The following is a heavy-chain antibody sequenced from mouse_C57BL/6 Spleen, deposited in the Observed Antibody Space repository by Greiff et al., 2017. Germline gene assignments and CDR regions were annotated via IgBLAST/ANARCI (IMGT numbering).Heavy chain of an antibody. J-gene: IGHJ4*01. Sequence: VQLQQSGAALARPGASVKMSCKASGYTFTSYTMHWVKQRPGQGLEWIGYINTSSGYTKYNQKFQDKDTLTADKSSSTAYMQLSSVTSEDSAVYYGSGPRYAMDYWGQGTSVTGAS. CDR2: INTSSGYT. V-gene: IGHV1-4*01. CDR3: SGPRYAMDY. CDR1: GYTFTSYT.